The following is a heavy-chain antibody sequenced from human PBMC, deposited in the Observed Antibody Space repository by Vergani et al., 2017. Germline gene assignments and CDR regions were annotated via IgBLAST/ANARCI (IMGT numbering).Heavy chain of an antibody. CDR3: ATGWRLTTNSSGWYADY. J-gene: IGHJ4*02. CDR2: IYYSGST. CDR1: GGSLSSGGYY. V-gene: IGHV4-31*03. D-gene: IGHD6-19*01. Sequence: QVQLQESGPGLVKPSQTLSLTCTVSGGSLSSGGYYWSWIRQHPGKGLEWIGYIYYSGSTYYNPSLKSRVTISVDTSKNQFSLKLSSVTAADTAVYYCATGWRLTTNSSGWYADYWGQGTLVTVSS.